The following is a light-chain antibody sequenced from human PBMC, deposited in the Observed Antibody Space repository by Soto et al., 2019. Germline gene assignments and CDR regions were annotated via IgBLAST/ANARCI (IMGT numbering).Light chain of an antibody. CDR2: SNY. CDR1: SSNIGAGYD. CDR3: AAWDDILNGYV. J-gene: IGLJ1*01. V-gene: IGLV1-40*01. Sequence: QSVLTQPPSVSGAPGQRVTISCSGGSSNIGAGYDVHWYQQLPGTAPKLVIYSNYDRPSGVPDRFSGSTSGTSASLVIRGLQSEDEADYYCAAWDDILNGYVFGGGTKGTVL.